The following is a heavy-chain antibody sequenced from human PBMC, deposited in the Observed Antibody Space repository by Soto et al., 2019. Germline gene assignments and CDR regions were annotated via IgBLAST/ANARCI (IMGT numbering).Heavy chain of an antibody. CDR2: YYESENT. D-gene: IGHD4-17*01. V-gene: IGHV4-39*01. Sequence: QLQLQESGPGLVRPAETLSLTCTVSGGSIRRTNYYWGWVRQPPGEGLEWIGSYYESENTYSHPSLKSRVTISLDTSKNQFSLRLSSVTAADTAVFYCVSRTVTTFNAFDIWGQGTMVTVSS. J-gene: IGHJ3*02. CDR1: GGSIRRTNYY. CDR3: VSRTVTTFNAFDI.